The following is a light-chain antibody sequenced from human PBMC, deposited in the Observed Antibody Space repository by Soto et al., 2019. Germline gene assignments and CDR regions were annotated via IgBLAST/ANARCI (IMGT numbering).Light chain of an antibody. CDR1: QSVSSSY. CDR3: RQYGSSPPYT. Sequence: EIVWTQSPGTLSLSPGQRATLSCRASQSVSSSYLAWYQQKPGRARGLLIYGASRRASVIPDRFGGSRSGKDFTLAISGLEAEDFAVYCCRQYGSSPPYTFGQGTKLAIK. CDR2: GAS. V-gene: IGKV3-20*01. J-gene: IGKJ2*01.